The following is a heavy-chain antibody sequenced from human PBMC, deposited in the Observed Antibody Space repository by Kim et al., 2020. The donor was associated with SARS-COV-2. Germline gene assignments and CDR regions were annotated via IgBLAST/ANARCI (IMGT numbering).Heavy chain of an antibody. CDR2: INSKTAVGTT. V-gene: IGHV3-15*01. D-gene: IGHD5-18*01. J-gene: IGHJ4*02. CDR3: TTDAQSCIQLYSFFDC. Sequence: GGSLRLSCAASGFTFCNDWMSWIRQAPGKGPEWVGRINSKTAVGTTDYAAPVKCRITISRDDSKNTLYLQSNSLKNEDTAVYYSTTDAQSCIQLYSFFDCWGQGPWVTASS. CDR1: GFTFCNDW.